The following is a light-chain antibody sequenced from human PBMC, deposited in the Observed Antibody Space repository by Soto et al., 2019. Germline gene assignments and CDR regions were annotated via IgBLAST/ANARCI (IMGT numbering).Light chain of an antibody. Sequence: QSVLTQPASVSGSPGQSITISCTGTSSDVGGYKYVSWYQQHPGKAPKLIIYDVNNRPSGVSDRFYGSKSGNTASLTFSGLQPEDEADYYCCSYTTGNTYVFGTGTKLTVL. V-gene: IGLV2-14*01. CDR2: DVN. CDR3: CSYTTGNTYV. J-gene: IGLJ1*01. CDR1: SSDVGGYKY.